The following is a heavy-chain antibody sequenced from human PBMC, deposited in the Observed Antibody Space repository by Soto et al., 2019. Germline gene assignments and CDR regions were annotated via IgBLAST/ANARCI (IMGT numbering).Heavy chain of an antibody. D-gene: IGHD3-3*01. V-gene: IGHV3-23*01. CDR3: ARRDFWSGYYAQRPFDY. J-gene: IGHJ4*02. Sequence: GGSLRLSCAASGFTFSSYAMSWVRQAPGKGLEWVSAISGSGGSTYYADSVKGRFTISRDNSKNTLYLQMNSLRAEDTAVYYCARRDFWSGYYAQRPFDYWGQGTLVTVSS. CDR2: ISGSGGST. CDR1: GFTFSSYA.